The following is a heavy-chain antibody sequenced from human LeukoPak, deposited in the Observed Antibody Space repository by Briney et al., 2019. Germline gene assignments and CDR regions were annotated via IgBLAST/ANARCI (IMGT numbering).Heavy chain of an antibody. CDR1: GGSISSSSYY. Sequence: SETLSLTCTVSGGSISSSSYYWGWIRQPPGKGLEWIGSIYYSGNTYYNPSLKSRLTISVDTSKNQFSLKLSSVTAADTAVYYCASGYGSGSYYSGADQGYYFDYWGQGTLVTVSS. J-gene: IGHJ4*02. CDR3: ASGYGSGSYYSGADQGYYFDY. V-gene: IGHV4-39*01. CDR2: IYYSGNT. D-gene: IGHD3-10*01.